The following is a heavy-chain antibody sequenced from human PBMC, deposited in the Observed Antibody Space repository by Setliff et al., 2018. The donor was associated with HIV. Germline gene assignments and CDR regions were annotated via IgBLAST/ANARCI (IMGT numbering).Heavy chain of an antibody. D-gene: IGHD5-18*01. J-gene: IGHJ4*02. CDR2: IIPIFGTA. CDR3: ARGESDVLGDTAMGPFGY. V-gene: IGHV1-69*05. CDR1: GGTFSSYA. Sequence: SVKVSCKASGGTFSSYAISWVRQAPGQGLEWMGGIIPIFGTANYAQKFQGRVTITTDESTNTAYMELSSLRSEDTAVYYCARGESDVLGDTAMGPFGYWGQGTLGTV.